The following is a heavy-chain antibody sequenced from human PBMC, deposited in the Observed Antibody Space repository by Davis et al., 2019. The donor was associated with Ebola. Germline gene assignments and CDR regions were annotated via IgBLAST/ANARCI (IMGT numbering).Heavy chain of an antibody. J-gene: IGHJ4*02. CDR1: GYTFTGYY. Sequence: ASVKVSCKASGYTFTGYYMHWVRQAPGQGLEWMGWINPNSGRTNYAQKFQGWVTMTRDTSISTAYMELSRLRSDDTAVYYCARGDRINKLAYWGQGTLVTVSS. CDR3: ARGDRINKLAY. D-gene: IGHD6-13*01. CDR2: INPNSGRT. V-gene: IGHV1-2*04.